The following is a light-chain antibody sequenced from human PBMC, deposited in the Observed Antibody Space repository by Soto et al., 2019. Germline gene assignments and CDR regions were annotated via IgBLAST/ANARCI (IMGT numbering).Light chain of an antibody. CDR2: DAS. CDR1: QSVSSY. CDR3: QQRSNWPRFT. V-gene: IGKV3-11*01. Sequence: EIVLTQSPATLSLSPEERATLSCRDSQSVSSYLAWYQQKPGQAPRLLIYDASNRATGIPARFSGSGSGTDSTLTISSLEPEDFAVYYCQQRSNWPRFTFGPGTKVDIK. J-gene: IGKJ3*01.